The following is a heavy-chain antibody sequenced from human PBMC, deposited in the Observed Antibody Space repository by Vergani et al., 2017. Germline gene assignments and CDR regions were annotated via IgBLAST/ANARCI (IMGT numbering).Heavy chain of an antibody. V-gene: IGHV1-46*03. CDR2: IYPSGGT. J-gene: IGHJ6*04. Sequence: QVQLVQSGAEVKKPGASVQVSCKASGYTFTSYDMHWVRQAPGQGLEWIGKIYPSGGTNYAQKFQGRVTMTKDTSTSTVDMELSSLRSEDTAMYYCARDGSGGSPFAMDVWGKGTTVTVSS. CDR1: GYTFTSYD. CDR3: ARDGSGGSPFAMDV. D-gene: IGHD2-15*01.